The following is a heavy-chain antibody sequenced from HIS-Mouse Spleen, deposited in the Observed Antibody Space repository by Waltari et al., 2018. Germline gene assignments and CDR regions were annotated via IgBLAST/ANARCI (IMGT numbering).Heavy chain of an antibody. CDR3: ARGGSSWYFDL. CDR1: GGSFSGYY. J-gene: IGHJ2*01. V-gene: IGHV4-34*01. CDR2: INHSGST. Sequence: QVQLQQWGAGLLKPSETLSLTCAVYGGSFSGYYWSWVRQPPGKGLEWLGEINHSGSTNNIPSLEGRVTISVDTSKNQFSRKLSSVTAADTAVYYCARGGSSWYFDLWGRGTLVTVSS.